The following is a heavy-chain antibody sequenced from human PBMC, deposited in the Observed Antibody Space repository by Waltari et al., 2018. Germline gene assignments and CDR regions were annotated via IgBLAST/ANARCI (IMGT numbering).Heavy chain of an antibody. V-gene: IGHV4-59*01. CDR3: ARGDWDGSWFDY. CDR1: GGSISSYY. Sequence: QVQLQESGPGLVKPSETLSLTCTVSGGSISSYYWSWIRQPPGKGLEWIGYIYYSGSTNYNPTLKSRVTISVDTSKNQFSLKLSSVTAADTAVYYCARGDWDGSWFDYWGQGTLVTVSS. J-gene: IGHJ4*02. D-gene: IGHD6-13*01. CDR2: IYYSGST.